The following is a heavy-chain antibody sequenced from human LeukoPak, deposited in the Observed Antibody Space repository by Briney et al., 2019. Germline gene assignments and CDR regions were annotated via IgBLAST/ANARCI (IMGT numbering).Heavy chain of an antibody. V-gene: IGHV4-39*01. Sequence: KPSETLSLTXTVSGGSISSSSYYWGWIGQPPGKGLEWIGSIYYSGSTYYNPSLKSRVTISVDTSKNQFSLKLSSVTAADTAVYYCARHGNDYDFWSGYYRDYWGQGTLVTVSS. CDR2: IYYSGST. J-gene: IGHJ4*02. D-gene: IGHD3-3*01. CDR1: GGSISSSSYY. CDR3: ARHGNDYDFWSGYYRDY.